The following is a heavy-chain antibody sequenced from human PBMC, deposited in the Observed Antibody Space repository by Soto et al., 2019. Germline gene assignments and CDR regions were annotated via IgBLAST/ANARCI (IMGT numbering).Heavy chain of an antibody. V-gene: IGHV3-48*01. CDR1: GFIFGAYW. D-gene: IGHD5-18*01. CDR2: ISSSSTTI. Sequence: GGSLRLSCAGSGFIFGAYWMSWVRHAPGKGLEWVSYISSSSTTIYYADSVKGRFTISRDDSKNTLYLQMNSLRAEDTAVYYCARDPLWGTAMVLWYFDLWGRGTLVTVSS. J-gene: IGHJ2*01. CDR3: ARDPLWGTAMVLWYFDL.